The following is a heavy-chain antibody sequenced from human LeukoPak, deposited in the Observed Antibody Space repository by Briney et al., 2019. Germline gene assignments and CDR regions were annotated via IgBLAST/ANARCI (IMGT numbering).Heavy chain of an antibody. CDR1: GFTFSSYA. CDR2: ICGSGGST. CDR3: AKRYSGSYPYYFDY. D-gene: IGHD1-26*01. J-gene: IGHJ4*02. Sequence: EGSLRLSCAASGFTFSSYAMSWVRQAPGKGLEWVSAICGSGGSTYYADSVKGRFTISKDNFKNTLYLQMNSLRAEDTDVYYCAKRYSGSYPYYFDYWGQGTLVTVSS. V-gene: IGHV3-23*01.